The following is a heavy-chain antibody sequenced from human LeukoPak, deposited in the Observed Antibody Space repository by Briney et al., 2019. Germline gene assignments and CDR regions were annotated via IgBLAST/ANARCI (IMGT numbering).Heavy chain of an antibody. CDR2: ISSSGSTI. CDR3: ASLGSDAFDI. CDR1: GFTFSSYE. J-gene: IGHJ3*02. D-gene: IGHD7-27*01. Sequence: GGSLRLSCAASGFTFSSYEMNWVRQAPGKGLEWVSYISSSGSTIYYADSVKGRFTISRDNAKNSLYLQMNSLRAEDTAVYYCASLGSDAFDIWGQGTMVTVSS. V-gene: IGHV3-48*03.